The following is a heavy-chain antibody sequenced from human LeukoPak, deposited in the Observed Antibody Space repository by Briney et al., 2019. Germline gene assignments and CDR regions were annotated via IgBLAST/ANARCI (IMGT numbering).Heavy chain of an antibody. CDR1: GFTFSGYW. CDR3: ARGVWWSFDT. J-gene: IGHJ3*02. D-gene: IGHD2-21*01. Sequence: PGGSLRLSCAASGFTFSGYWIYWVRQTPGKGLVWVSHISGDGSSTDYADSVKGRFTISRDNAKNTLFLQMNSLRAEDTAVYYCARGVWWSFDTWGQGTVVTVSS. V-gene: IGHV3-74*01. CDR2: ISGDGSST.